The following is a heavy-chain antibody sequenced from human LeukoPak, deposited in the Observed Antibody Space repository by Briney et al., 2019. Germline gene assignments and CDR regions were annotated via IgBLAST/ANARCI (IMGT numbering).Heavy chain of an antibody. J-gene: IGHJ4*02. CDR1: GGSISSYY. D-gene: IGHD3-22*01. V-gene: IGHV4-59*08. Sequence: SETLSLTCTVSGGSISSYYWSWIRQPPGKGLEYLGYIYYTGSTKFSPSLKGRVTISVDTSKNQFSLKLSSVTAADTAVYYCASSPYYYDSSGYQWGQGTLVTVSS. CDR2: IYYTGST. CDR3: ASSPYYYDSSGYQ.